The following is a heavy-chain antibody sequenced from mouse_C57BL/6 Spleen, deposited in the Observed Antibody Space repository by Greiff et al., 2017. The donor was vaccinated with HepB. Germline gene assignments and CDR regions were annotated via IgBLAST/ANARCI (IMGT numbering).Heavy chain of an antibody. J-gene: IGHJ1*03. CDR3: ARSGYYYGSSYDFDV. CDR1: GYTFTSYW. D-gene: IGHD1-1*01. Sequence: QVQLQQPGAELVRPGSSVKLSCKASGYTFTSYWMHWVKQRPIQGLEWIGNIDPSDSETHYNQKFKDKATLTVDKSSSTAYMQLSSLTSEDSAVYYCARSGYYYGSSYDFDVWGTGTTVTVSS. V-gene: IGHV1-52*01. CDR2: IDPSDSET.